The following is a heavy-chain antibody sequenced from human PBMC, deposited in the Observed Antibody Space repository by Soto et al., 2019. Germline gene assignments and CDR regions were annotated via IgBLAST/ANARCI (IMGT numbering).Heavy chain of an antibody. D-gene: IGHD3-22*01. CDR3: ARDTYYYDSSALSPFDAFDI. Sequence: GGSLRLSCAGSGFTFSSYAMHWVRQAPGKGLEWVAVISYDGSNKYYADSVKGRFTISRDNSKNTLYLQMNSLRAEDTAVYYCARDTYYYDSSALSPFDAFDIWGQGTMVTVSS. CDR1: GFTFSSYA. V-gene: IGHV3-30-3*01. CDR2: ISYDGSNK. J-gene: IGHJ3*02.